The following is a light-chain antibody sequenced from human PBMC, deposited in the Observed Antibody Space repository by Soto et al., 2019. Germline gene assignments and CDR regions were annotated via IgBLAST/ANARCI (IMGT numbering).Light chain of an antibody. J-gene: IGKJ1*01. CDR3: QQYGSSRWT. Sequence: EIVFTQSPGTLSLSPGERATLCCRASQSVSSSYLAWYQQKPGQAPRLLIYGASSRATGIPDRFSGSGSGTDFTLTISRLEPEDFAVYYCQQYGSSRWTFGQGTKVDIK. CDR2: GAS. V-gene: IGKV3-20*01. CDR1: QSVSSSY.